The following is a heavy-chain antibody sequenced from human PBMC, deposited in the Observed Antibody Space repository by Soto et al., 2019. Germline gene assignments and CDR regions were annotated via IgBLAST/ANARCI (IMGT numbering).Heavy chain of an antibody. Sequence: QVQLVQSGAEVKKPGSSVKVSCKASGGTFSSYAISWVRQAPGQGLEGMGGVIPIFGTSNYAQKFQGRVTITADESTSTAYMELSTLRSEDTAVYYCARKSSPYYYYYGMDVWGQGTTVTVSS. CDR3: ARKSSPYYYYYGMDV. CDR1: GGTFSSYA. CDR2: VIPIFGTS. J-gene: IGHJ6*02. D-gene: IGHD6-13*01. V-gene: IGHV1-69*01.